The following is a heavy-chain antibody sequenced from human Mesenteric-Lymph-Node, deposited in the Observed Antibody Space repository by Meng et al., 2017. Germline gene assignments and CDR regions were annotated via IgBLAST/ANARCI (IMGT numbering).Heavy chain of an antibody. J-gene: IGHJ4*02. Sequence: ASVKVSCKASGYTFTGYYMHWVRQAPGQGLEWMGWINPNSGGTNYAQKFQGRVTMTRDTSISTAYMELSRLRSDDTAVYYCAINRVSHNWDSLAAYWGQGTLVTVSS. CDR1: GYTFTGYY. CDR3: AINRVSHNWDSLAAY. D-gene: IGHD1-20*01. V-gene: IGHV1-2*02. CDR2: INPNSGGT.